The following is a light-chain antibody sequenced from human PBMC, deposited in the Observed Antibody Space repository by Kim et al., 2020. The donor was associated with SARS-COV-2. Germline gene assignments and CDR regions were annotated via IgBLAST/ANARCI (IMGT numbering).Light chain of an antibody. J-gene: IGLJ3*02. CDR2: DVT. V-gene: IGLV2-14*04. CDR3: SSYTSSTTVV. CDR1: SSDVGGYNY. Sequence: GQSITISCTGTSSDVGGYNYVSWYQQHPGKAPKIMIYDVTKRPSGVSNRFSGSKSGNTASLTISGLQAEDEADYYCSSYTSSTTVVFGGGTKVTVL.